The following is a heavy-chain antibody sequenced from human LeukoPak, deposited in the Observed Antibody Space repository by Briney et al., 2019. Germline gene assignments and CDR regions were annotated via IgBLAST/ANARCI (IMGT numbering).Heavy chain of an antibody. D-gene: IGHD3-10*01. CDR1: GYIFSNHG. V-gene: IGHV3-21*05. J-gene: IGHJ4*02. CDR2: ISSTSADI. CDR3: ARRGPYFDY. Sequence: PGGSLRLSCRASGYIFSNHGMNWVRQAPGKGLEWISYISSTSADIYYVDSVKGRFTISRDNAKNSLYLQMNSLRAEDTAIYYCARRGPYFDYWGQGILVTVSS.